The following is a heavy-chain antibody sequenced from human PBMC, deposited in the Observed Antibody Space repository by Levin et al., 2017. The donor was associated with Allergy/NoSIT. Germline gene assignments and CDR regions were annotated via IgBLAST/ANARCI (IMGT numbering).Heavy chain of an antibody. D-gene: IGHD3-16*01. V-gene: IGHV3-53*01. CDR2: IYSDGRT. CDR3: ARDQFLYGSASGGWFDP. Sequence: ETLSLTCAASGFTVSSNYMNWVRQAPGKGLEWVSVIYSDGRTFYADSVKGRVTISRDNSKNTLYLQMNSLRAEDTAVYYCARDQFLYGSASGGWFDPWGQGTLVTVSS. J-gene: IGHJ5*02. CDR1: GFTVSSNY.